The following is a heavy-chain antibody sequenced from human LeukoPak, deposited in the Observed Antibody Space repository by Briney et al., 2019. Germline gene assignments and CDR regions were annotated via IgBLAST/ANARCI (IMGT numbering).Heavy chain of an antibody. CDR1: GITVSSNY. CDR3: ARVEYYDFWSGHKTPPWFDP. J-gene: IGHJ5*02. CDR2: IYSGGNT. V-gene: IGHV3-66*02. Sequence: GGSLRLSCAASGITVSSNYMSWVRQAPGKGLEWVSVIYSGGNTYYADSVKGRFTISRDNSKNMPYLEMNSLRAEDTAVYYCARVEYYDFWSGHKTPPWFDPWGQGTLVTVSS. D-gene: IGHD3-3*01.